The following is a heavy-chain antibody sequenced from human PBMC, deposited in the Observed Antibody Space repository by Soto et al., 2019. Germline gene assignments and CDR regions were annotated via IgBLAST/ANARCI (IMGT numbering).Heavy chain of an antibody. D-gene: IGHD2-15*01. CDR2: VSIGGST. CDR3: AKRRGAGGHFDY. J-gene: IGHJ4*02. V-gene: IGHV3-23*01. Sequence: GGSLRLSCAASGFTFSSYGMGWVRQGPGKGLEWVAVVSIGGSTHYTDSVRGRCTISRDNSKNTLSLQMNSLTAEDTAVYFCAKRRGAGGHFDYWGQGALVTVSS. CDR1: GFTFSSYG.